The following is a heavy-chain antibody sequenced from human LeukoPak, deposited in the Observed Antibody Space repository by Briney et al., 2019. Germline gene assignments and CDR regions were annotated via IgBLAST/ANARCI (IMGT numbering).Heavy chain of an antibody. CDR2: IYHSGSGST. Sequence: PSETLSLTCTVSGGSISSGGHSWSWIRQPPGKGLEWIGYIYHSGSGSTYYNPSLKSRVTISIDKSKNQFSLKLSSVTAADTAVYYCARAHYGSGNYFDYWGQGTLVTVSS. V-gene: IGHV4-30-2*01. CDR1: GGSISSGGHS. J-gene: IGHJ4*02. D-gene: IGHD3-10*01. CDR3: ARAHYGSGNYFDY.